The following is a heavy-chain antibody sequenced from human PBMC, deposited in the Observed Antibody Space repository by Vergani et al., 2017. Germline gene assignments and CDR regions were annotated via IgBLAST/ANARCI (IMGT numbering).Heavy chain of an antibody. Sequence: QVQLVQSGAEVKKPGASVKVSCKASGYTFTSYGISWVRQAPGQGLEWMGWISAYNGNTNYAQQRQGRVTMTTDTSTSTAYMELRSLRSDDTAVYYCARGVGYYDYGDYTLHYFDYWGQGTLVTVSS. D-gene: IGHD4-17*01. CDR2: ISAYNGNT. V-gene: IGHV1-18*01. CDR3: ARGVGYYDYGDYTLHYFDY. J-gene: IGHJ4*02. CDR1: GYTFTSYG.